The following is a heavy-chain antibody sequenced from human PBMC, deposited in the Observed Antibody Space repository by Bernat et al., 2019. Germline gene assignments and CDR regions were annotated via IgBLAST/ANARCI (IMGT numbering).Heavy chain of an antibody. D-gene: IGHD4-17*01. CDR1: GGSFSGYY. CDR3: ASSDMTTVTSSDY. V-gene: IGHV4-34*01. Sequence: QVQLQQWGAGLLKPSETLSLTCAVYGGSFSGYYWSWIRQPPGKGLEWIGEINHSGSTNYNPSLKSRVTISVDTSKNQFSLKLSSVTAADTAVYYCASSDMTTVTSSDYWGQGTLVTVSS. J-gene: IGHJ4*02. CDR2: INHSGST.